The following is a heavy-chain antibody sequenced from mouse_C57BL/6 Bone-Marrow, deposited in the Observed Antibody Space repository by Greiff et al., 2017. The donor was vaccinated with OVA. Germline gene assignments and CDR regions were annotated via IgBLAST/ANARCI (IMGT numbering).Heavy chain of an antibody. CDR2: IYPRDGST. D-gene: IGHD3-3*01. J-gene: IGHJ2*01. Sequence: QVQLKGSDAELLKPGASVKLSCKVSASTFPDLTFHGMKQRPEQGLEWFGYIYPRDGSTKYNEKFKGKATLTADKSSSTAYMQLNSLTSEDSAVYFCARWGLVVDWGQGTTLTVSS. CDR3: ARWGLVVD. CDR1: ASTFPDLT. V-gene: IGHV1-78*01.